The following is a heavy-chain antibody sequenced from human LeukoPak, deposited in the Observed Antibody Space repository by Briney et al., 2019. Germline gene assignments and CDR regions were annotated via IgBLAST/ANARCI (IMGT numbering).Heavy chain of an antibody. CDR1: GYTFTDYY. V-gene: IGHV1-2*02. CDR2: ISPNSGST. Sequence: ASVKVSCKAYGYTFTDYYLHWVRQAPGQGLEWMGWISPNSGSTKYAQKFLDRVTMTRDTSINTAHMELSGLRSDDTAVYYCARFSIGGRYDFDCWGQGTLVTVSS. J-gene: IGHJ4*02. D-gene: IGHD3-9*01. CDR3: ARFSIGGRYDFDC.